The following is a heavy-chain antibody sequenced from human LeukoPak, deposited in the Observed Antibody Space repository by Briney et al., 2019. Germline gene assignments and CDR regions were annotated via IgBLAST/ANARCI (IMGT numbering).Heavy chain of an antibody. D-gene: IGHD1-26*01. V-gene: IGHV4-34*01. Sequence: SETLSLTCAAYGGSFSGHYWRWIRQPPGKGLEWIGEMNHHGNTNYHPSLKSRVTISVDTSKNQFSLRLSAVTAADTAVYYCARRPLVGGIDSWGQGALVTVSS. CDR1: GGSFSGHY. CDR2: MNHHGNT. J-gene: IGHJ4*02. CDR3: ARRPLVGGIDS.